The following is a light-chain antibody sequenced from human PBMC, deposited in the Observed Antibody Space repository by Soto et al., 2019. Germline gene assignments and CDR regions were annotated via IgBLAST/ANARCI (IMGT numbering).Light chain of an antibody. J-gene: IGKJ1*01. CDR3: QPYHIYSGT. CDR1: QTIDSW. CDR2: KAS. V-gene: IGKV1-5*03. Sequence: IQMTQSPATLSASVGDRVTITCRASQTIDSWLAWYQQRPGKPPNLLIYKASTLASGVPSRFSGSGSGTEFTLTINSLQPDDFAPYYRQPYHIYSGTFGQGTKVDIK.